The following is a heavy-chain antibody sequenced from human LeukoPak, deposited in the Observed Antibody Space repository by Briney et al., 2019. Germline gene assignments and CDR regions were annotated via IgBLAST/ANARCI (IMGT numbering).Heavy chain of an antibody. CDR2: INSNSGGT. CDR1: GYTFIHYF. CDR3: ARDLSSTPNWELDY. D-gene: IGHD1-26*01. J-gene: IGHJ4*02. Sequence: ASVKVSCKASGYTFIHYFIHWVRQAPGQGLEWMGRINSNSGGTEYAQRFQGRVTMTRVTSITTVYMELHSLTFDDAAVYYCARDLSSTPNWELDYWGQGALVTVSS. V-gene: IGHV1-2*06.